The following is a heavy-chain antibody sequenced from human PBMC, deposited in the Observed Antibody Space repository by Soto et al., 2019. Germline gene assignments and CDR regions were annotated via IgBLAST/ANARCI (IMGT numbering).Heavy chain of an antibody. D-gene: IGHD6-19*01. CDR2: LSGNGGVT. CDR1: GFTFSSYA. J-gene: IGHJ4*02. V-gene: IGHV3-23*01. Sequence: EVQLLESGGGLVQPGGSLRLSCAASGFTFSSYAVSWVRLAPGKGLQWVSSLSGNGGVTYYAESVKGRFTISRDNSKNTLYLQMNSLRAEDTAVYYCAKPRGGAGQWLDGFDWWGQGTLVTVSS. CDR3: AKPRGGAGQWLDGFDW.